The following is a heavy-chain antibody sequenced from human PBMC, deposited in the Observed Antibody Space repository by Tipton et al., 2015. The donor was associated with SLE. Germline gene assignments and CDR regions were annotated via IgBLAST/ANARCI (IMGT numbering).Heavy chain of an antibody. V-gene: IGHV4-59*01. CDR1: GGSLSSYY. Sequence: GLVKPSETLSLTCTVSGGSLSSYYWSWIRQPPGKGLEWIGYIYYSGSTNYNPSLKSRVTISVDTSKNQFSLKLSSVTAADTAVYYCAREGRYPYYYYYMDVWGKGTTVTVSS. CDR2: IYYSGST. J-gene: IGHJ6*03. D-gene: IGHD2-2*01. CDR3: AREGRYPYYYYYMDV.